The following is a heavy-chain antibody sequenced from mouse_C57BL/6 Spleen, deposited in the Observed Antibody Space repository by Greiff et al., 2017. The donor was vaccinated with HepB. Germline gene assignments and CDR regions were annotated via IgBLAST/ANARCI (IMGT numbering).Heavy chain of an antibody. Sequence: VKLQQPGAELVKPGASVKLSCKASGYTFTSYWMHWVKQRPGRGLEWIGRIDPNSGGTKYNEKFKSKATLTVDKPSSTAYMQLSSLTSEDSAVYYCAREGNLLLRTSHEGFAYWGQGTLVTVSA. CDR2: IDPNSGGT. D-gene: IGHD1-1*01. J-gene: IGHJ3*01. CDR3: AREGNLLLRTSHEGFAY. V-gene: IGHV1-72*01. CDR1: GYTFTSYW.